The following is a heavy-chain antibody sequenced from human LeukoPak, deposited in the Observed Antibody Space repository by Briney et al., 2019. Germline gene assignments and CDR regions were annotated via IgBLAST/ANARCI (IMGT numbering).Heavy chain of an antibody. CDR1: GGSISSSNW. J-gene: IGHJ6*03. D-gene: IGHD3-22*01. Sequence: PSGTLSLTCAVSGGSISSSNWWSWVRQPPGKGLEWIGEIYHSGSTNYNPSLKSRVTISVDTSKNQFSLKLSSVTAADTAVYYCARGSGYYYSYYYYYMDVWGKGTTVTISS. CDR3: ARGSGYYYSYYYYYMDV. V-gene: IGHV4-4*02. CDR2: IYHSGST.